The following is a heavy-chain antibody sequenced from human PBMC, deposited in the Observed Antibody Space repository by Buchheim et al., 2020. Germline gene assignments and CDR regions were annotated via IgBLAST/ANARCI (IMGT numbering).Heavy chain of an antibody. CDR1: GFTFSSYG. V-gene: IGHV3-23*04. Sequence: VQLVESGGGVVQPGRSLRLSCAASGFTFSSYGMHWVRQAPGKGLEWVSAISGSGGSTYYADSVKGRFTISRDNSKNTLYLQMNSRRAEDTAVYYCAKVGEGGGVDVWGAMDVWGQGTT. CDR2: ISGSGGST. J-gene: IGHJ6*02. D-gene: IGHD7-27*01. CDR3: AKVGEGGGVDVWGAMDV.